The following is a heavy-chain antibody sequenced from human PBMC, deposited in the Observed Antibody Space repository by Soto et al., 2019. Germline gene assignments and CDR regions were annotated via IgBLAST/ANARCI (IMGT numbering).Heavy chain of an antibody. J-gene: IGHJ4*02. V-gene: IGHV3-23*01. Sequence: EVQLLESGGGLVQPGGSLRLSCAASGFTFSSYAMSWVRKAPGKGLEWVSAISGSGGSTYYADSVKGRFTISRDNSKNTLYLQMNSLRAEDTAVYYCAKVLEQQWLVLVDYWGQGTLVTVSS. D-gene: IGHD6-19*01. CDR1: GFTFSSYA. CDR2: ISGSGGST. CDR3: AKVLEQQWLVLVDY.